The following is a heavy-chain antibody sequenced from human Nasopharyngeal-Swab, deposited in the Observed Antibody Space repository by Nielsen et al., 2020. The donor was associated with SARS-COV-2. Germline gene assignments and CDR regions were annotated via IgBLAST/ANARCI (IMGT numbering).Heavy chain of an antibody. V-gene: IGHV5-51*01. CDR2: IDAGDSDT. Sequence: GESLKISCTGSGYNFAGYWIAWVRQMPGKGLEFMGIIDAGDSDTRYSPSFQGQVTISADKSTNTAYLQWSSLKAPDTATYYCARHSDTTMATKWYFDLWGRGTLSPSPQ. CDR1: GYNFAGYW. J-gene: IGHJ2*01. CDR3: ARHSDTTMATKWYFDL. D-gene: IGHD5-18*01.